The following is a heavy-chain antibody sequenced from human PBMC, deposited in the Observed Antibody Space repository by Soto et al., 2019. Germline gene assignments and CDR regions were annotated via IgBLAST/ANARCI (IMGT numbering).Heavy chain of an antibody. CDR3: SYGSSFDY. V-gene: IGHV4-61*01. D-gene: IGHD3-10*01. CDR2: ISHSGRT. J-gene: IGHJ4*02. CDR1: GASLRSGSYY. Sequence: SETLSLTCTVSGASLRSGSYYWSWIRQPPGKGLEWIGYISHSGRTNYDPSPKSRLTMSVDTSQNQFSLQLNSVTAADTAVYHCSYGSSFDYWGRGTLVTVSS.